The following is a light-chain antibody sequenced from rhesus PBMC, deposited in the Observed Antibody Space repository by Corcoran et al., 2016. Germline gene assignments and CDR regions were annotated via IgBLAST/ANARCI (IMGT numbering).Light chain of an antibody. CDR3: LQHNSYPLT. V-gene: IGKV1-28*01. CDR1: QGISSY. Sequence: DIQMTQSPSSLSASVGDTVTITCRASQGISSYLNWFQQKPGNAPKLLIYAASSLESGGPSRFNGSGSGTEFTLTIISLQPEDFAAYYCLQHNSYPLTFGGGTKVEIK. CDR2: AAS. J-gene: IGKJ4*01.